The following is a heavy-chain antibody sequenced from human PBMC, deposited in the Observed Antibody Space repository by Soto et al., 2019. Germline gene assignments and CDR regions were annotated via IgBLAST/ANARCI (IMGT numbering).Heavy chain of an antibody. CDR2: IHYTGSI. CDR3: AREDDGGDRDYYGLDV. D-gene: IGHD2-21*02. CDR1: GGSISIDHYH. J-gene: IGHJ6*02. Sequence: SETLSLTCTVSGGSISIDHYHWTWIRQTPGKGLEWIGYIHYTGSISYNPSLQSRLTISVDTSKNQFSLKLTSVTAADTAVYFCAREDDGGDRDYYGLDVWGQGTTVTVAS. V-gene: IGHV4-30-4*01.